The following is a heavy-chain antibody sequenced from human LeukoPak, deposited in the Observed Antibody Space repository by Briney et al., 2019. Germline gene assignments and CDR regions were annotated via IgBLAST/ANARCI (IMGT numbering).Heavy chain of an antibody. V-gene: IGHV3-23*01. CDR3: AKDGGFYWFDP. CDR2: ISGSGGSK. CDR1: GFTFSSYA. Sequence: GGSLRLSCAASGFTFSSYAMSWVRQAPGKGLEWVSAISGSGGSKYYADSVKGRFTISRDNSKNTLYLQMTSLRDEATAVHSCAKDGGFYWFDPWGQGTLVTVSS. J-gene: IGHJ5*02. D-gene: IGHD3-16*01.